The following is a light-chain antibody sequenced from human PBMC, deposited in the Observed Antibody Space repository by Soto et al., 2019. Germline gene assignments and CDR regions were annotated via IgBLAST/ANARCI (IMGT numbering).Light chain of an antibody. CDR2: EVN. Sequence: QSALTQPASVSGSPGQSIAISCTGTSSDVGGYDRVSWYQQHPDKAPTLMIYEVNKRPSGVSSRFSGSKSGNTASLTISGLQAEDEAYYYCCSSVGSPNGVFGGGTKVTVL. CDR3: CSSVGSPNGV. CDR1: SSDVGGYDR. J-gene: IGLJ3*02. V-gene: IGLV2-23*02.